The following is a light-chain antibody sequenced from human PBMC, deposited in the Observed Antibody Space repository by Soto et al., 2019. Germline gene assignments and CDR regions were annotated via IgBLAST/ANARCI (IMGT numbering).Light chain of an antibody. Sequence: EPVWIPYPRTMALSPGKIDLVSFMASQSVSSYLAWYQQRPGQAPRLLIYDASSRATGIPDRFSCSGYGTAFTITMRSLQSDESAVSFCQRHDRAPRTVGLGTKVDIK. V-gene: IGKV3-20*01. J-gene: IGKJ1*01. CDR3: QRHDRAPRT. CDR2: DAS. CDR1: QSVSSY.